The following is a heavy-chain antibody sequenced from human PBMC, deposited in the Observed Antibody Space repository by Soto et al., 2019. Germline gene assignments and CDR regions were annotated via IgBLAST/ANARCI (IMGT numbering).Heavy chain of an antibody. J-gene: IGHJ4*02. D-gene: IGHD6-19*01. CDR3: AHSVVAGLGYYFDY. CDR2: IYWDDDK. V-gene: IGHV2-5*02. CDR1: GFSLSSTRVA. Sequence: QITLKESGPTLVKPTQTLTLTSTFSGFSLSSTRVAVGWIRQPPGKALEWLALIYWDDDKRYSPFLKSRLTITKDTSKNQVVLTMNNMDPVDTATYYCAHSVVAGLGYYFDYWGQGTLVTVSS.